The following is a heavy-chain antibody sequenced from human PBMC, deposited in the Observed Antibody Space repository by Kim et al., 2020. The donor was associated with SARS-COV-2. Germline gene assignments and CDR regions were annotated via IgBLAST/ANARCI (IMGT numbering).Heavy chain of an antibody. CDR2: IGTAGDT. V-gene: IGHV3-13*04. D-gene: IGHD6-13*01. CDR3: ARKSIAASGIRWYFDL. CDR1: GFTFSSYD. J-gene: IGHJ2*01. Sequence: GGSLRLSCAASGFTFSSYDMHWVRQVTGKGLEWVSAIGTAGDTYYPASVKGRFTISRENAKNSFYPQMNSLRAGDTAVYYCARKSIAASGIRWYFDLWGRGTLVTVSS.